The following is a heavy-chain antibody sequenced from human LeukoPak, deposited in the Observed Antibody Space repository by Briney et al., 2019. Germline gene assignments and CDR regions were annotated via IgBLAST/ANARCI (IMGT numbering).Heavy chain of an antibody. J-gene: IGHJ4*02. CDR1: GYTFTGYY. V-gene: IGHV1-2*02. D-gene: IGHD2-2*01. CDR2: INPNSGGT. Sequence: ASVKVSCKASGYTFTGYYIHWVRQAPGQGLEWMGWINPNSGGTNYAQKFQGRVTMTRDKSISTAYMELSRLRSDDTAVYYCARAVPHCSSTSCPVDYWGQGTLVTVSS. CDR3: ARAVPHCSSTSCPVDY.